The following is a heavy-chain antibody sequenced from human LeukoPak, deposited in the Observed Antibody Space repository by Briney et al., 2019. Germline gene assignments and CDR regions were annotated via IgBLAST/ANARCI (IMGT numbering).Heavy chain of an antibody. CDR1: GFTFSRHW. D-gene: IGHD3-22*01. CDR3: ARAPSEIGGYYPEYFRH. V-gene: IGHV3-74*01. Sequence: PGGSLRLSCAASGFTFSRHWMGWVRQAPGKGLVWVSRIKGDGNTNYADSVKGRFTISRDNAKNTVSLQMNSLRAEDTGVYYCARAPSEIGGYYPEYFRHWGQGTLVTVSS. CDR2: IKGDGNT. J-gene: IGHJ1*01.